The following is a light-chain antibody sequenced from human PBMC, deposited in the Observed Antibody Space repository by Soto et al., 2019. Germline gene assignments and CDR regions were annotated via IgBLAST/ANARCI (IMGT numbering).Light chain of an antibody. CDR1: QRVSSSSY. J-gene: IGKJ2*01. CDR3: RQYGSSPSYT. Sequence: EIVLTQSPGTLSLSPGERATLSCRASQRVSSSSYLAWYQQKPGQAPRLLIYGASSRATGFPDRFSGSGSATDFTLTISRLEPEDVAVYYCRQYGSSPSYTFGQGTKLEIK. V-gene: IGKV3-20*01. CDR2: GAS.